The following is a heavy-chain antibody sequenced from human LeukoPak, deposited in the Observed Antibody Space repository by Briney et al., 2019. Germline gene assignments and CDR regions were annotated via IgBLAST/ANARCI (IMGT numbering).Heavy chain of an antibody. J-gene: IGHJ4*02. CDR2: INAGNGNT. D-gene: IGHD3-3*01. CDR1: GYTFAKYA. CDR3: ARARVLRFLEWLFPLDY. V-gene: IGHV1-3*01. Sequence: ASVKVSCKASGYTFAKYAIHWVRQAPGQRLEWMGWINAGNGNTKYSQKFQGRVTITRDTSASTAYMELSSLRSEDTAVYYCARARVLRFLEWLFPLDYWGQGTLVTVSS.